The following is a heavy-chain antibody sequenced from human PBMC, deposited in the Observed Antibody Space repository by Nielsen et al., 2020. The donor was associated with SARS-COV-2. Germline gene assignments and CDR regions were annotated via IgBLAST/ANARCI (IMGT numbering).Heavy chain of an antibody. CDR1: GFTFDESA. Sequence: SLKISCAASGFTFDESAMHWVRQAPGRGLEWVSGLSWNSVNIGYADSVKGRFTISRDNAKNTLYLQMNSLRAEDTAVYYCARGASGSYWGAFDIWGQGTMVTVSS. J-gene: IGHJ3*02. V-gene: IGHV3-9*01. CDR2: LSWNSVNI. CDR3: ARGASGSYWGAFDI. D-gene: IGHD1-26*01.